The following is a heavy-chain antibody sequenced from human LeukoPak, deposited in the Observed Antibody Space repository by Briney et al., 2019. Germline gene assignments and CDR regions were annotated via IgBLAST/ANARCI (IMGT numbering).Heavy chain of an antibody. CDR2: ISGDGDST. CDR3: AKDIRERGYAAF. Sequence: QPGGSLRLSCAASGFTFDDYAMHWVRQAPGKGLEWVSLISGDGDSTYYADSIKGRFTISRDNSRNSLYLQMNSLRSEDTALYYCAKDIRERGYAAFWGQGTLVIVSS. J-gene: IGHJ4*02. D-gene: IGHD3-22*01. V-gene: IGHV3-43*02. CDR1: GFTFDDYA.